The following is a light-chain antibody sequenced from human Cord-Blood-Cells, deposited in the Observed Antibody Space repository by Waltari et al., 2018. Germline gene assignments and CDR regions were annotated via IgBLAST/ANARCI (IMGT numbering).Light chain of an antibody. CDR1: SSDVGSYNL. CDR2: EVS. V-gene: IGLV2-23*02. CDR3: YSYAGSSTF. J-gene: IGLJ1*01. Sequence: QSALTQPASVSGSPGQSITISCTGTSSDVGSYNLVSWYQQHPGKAPKLMIYEVSKRPSGVSKRFSGSKSGNTASLTISGLQAEDEADYYCYSYAGSSTFFGTGTKVTVL.